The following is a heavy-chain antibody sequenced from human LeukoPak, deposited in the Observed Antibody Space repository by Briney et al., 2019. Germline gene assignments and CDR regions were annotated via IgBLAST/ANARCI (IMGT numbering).Heavy chain of an antibody. Sequence: SETLSLTCTVSGGSISSGGYYWSWIRQHPGKGLEWIGYIYYSGSTNYNPSLKSRVTISVDTSKNQFSLKLSSVTAADTAVYYCARGPRYSYFDYWGQGTLVTVSS. CDR2: IYYSGST. CDR1: GGSISSGGYY. V-gene: IGHV4-61*08. D-gene: IGHD1-14*01. J-gene: IGHJ4*02. CDR3: ARGPRYSYFDY.